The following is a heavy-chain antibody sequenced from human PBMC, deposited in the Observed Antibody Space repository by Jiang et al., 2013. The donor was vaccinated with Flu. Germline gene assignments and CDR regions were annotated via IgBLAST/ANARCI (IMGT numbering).Heavy chain of an antibody. V-gene: IGHV1-3*04. Sequence: PGQGLEWMGWINTGDGSTSYSQNFQGRLTITKDTSTGTAYMELGYLTTEDTALYFCTRVAGDSRTWSYYFDYWGQGTLVTFSS. D-gene: IGHD6-19*01. CDR3: TRVAGDSRTWSYYFDY. J-gene: IGHJ4*02. CDR2: INTGDGST.